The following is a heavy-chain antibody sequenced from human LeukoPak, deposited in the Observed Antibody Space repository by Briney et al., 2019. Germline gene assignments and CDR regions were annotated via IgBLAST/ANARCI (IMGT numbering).Heavy chain of an antibody. CDR1: GGSISSYH. Sequence: SETLSLTCTVSGGSISSYHWSWIRQPAGKGLEWIGRIYSSGNTNYSPSLKSRVTMSVDTSKNQFSLKLSSVTAADTALYYCARATSGTYYYFDSWGRGTLVCVSS. V-gene: IGHV4-4*07. J-gene: IGHJ4*02. D-gene: IGHD3-10*01. CDR2: IYSSGNT. CDR3: ARATSGTYYYFDS.